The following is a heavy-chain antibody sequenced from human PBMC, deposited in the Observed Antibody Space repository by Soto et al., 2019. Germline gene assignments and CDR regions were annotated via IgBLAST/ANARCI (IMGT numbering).Heavy chain of an antibody. J-gene: IGHJ5*02. CDR3: AKDGIAVAGNPNWFDP. CDR1: GFTFSSYA. Sequence: EVQLLESGGGLVQPGGSLRLSCAASGFTFSSYAMSWVRQAPGKGLEWVSAISGSGGSTYYADSVKGRFTISRDNSKNTLYLQMNSLRAEDTAVYYCAKDGIAVAGNPNWFDPWGQGTLVTVSS. CDR2: ISGSGGST. D-gene: IGHD6-19*01. V-gene: IGHV3-23*01.